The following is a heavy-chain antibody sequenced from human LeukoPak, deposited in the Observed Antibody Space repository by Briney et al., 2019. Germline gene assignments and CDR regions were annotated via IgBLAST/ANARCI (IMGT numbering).Heavy chain of an antibody. CDR3: ARGYSSSWYAKAAFDI. Sequence: ASVKVSCKASGYTFTSYGISWVRQATGQGLEWMGWMNPNSGNTGYAQKFQGRVTMTRNTSISTAYMELSSLRSEDTAVYYCARGYSSSWYAKAAFDIWGQGTMVTVSS. V-gene: IGHV1-8*02. J-gene: IGHJ3*02. D-gene: IGHD6-13*01. CDR2: MNPNSGNT. CDR1: GYTFTSYG.